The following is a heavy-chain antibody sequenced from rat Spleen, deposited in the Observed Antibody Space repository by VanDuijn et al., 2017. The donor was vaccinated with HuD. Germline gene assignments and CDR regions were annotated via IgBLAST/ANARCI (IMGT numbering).Heavy chain of an antibody. Sequence: QVQLKESGPGLVQPSQTLSLTCTVSGLSLSNNSVSWIRQPPGKGLEWMGVIWTNGGTDYNSAIKSRLSINRDTSKSQVFLKMNTLQSEDTAMYFCASPRARYYYDGTYSSPFDHWGQGVMVTVSS. D-gene: IGHD1-12*02. CDR1: GLSLSNNS. CDR3: ASPRARYYYDGTYSSPFDH. J-gene: IGHJ2*01. CDR2: IWTNGGT. V-gene: IGHV2-47*01.